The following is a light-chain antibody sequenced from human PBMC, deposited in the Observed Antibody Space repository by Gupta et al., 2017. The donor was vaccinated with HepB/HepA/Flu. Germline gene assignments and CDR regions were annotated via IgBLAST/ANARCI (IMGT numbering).Light chain of an antibody. CDR3: AAWDGTMETVL. CDR1: SSNIGSNS. CDR2: TNI. Sequence: QSVVIQPPSASGTPGQRVTIPRSGGSSNIGSNSVHWYQQLPGTAPRLLIYTNIQRPSGVPDRFSGSKSGTTSSLAITGLQSEDEADYYCAAWDGTMETVLFGGGTKLTVL. V-gene: IGLV1-44*01. J-gene: IGLJ2*01.